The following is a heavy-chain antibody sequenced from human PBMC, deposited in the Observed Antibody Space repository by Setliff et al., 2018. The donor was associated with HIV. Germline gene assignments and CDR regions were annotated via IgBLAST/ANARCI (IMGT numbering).Heavy chain of an antibody. J-gene: IGHJ6*03. V-gene: IGHV1-3*01. CDR1: GYTFTSYA. CDR3: ARAGYSSSSRMYSYYYYYYVDV. CDR2: INAGNGNT. Sequence: ASVKVSCKASGYTFTSYAMHWVRQAPGQRLEWMGWINAGNGNTKYSQKFQGRVTITRDTSASTAYMELSSLRSEDTAVYYCARAGYSSSSRMYSYYYYYYVDVWGKGTTVTVSS. D-gene: IGHD6-6*01.